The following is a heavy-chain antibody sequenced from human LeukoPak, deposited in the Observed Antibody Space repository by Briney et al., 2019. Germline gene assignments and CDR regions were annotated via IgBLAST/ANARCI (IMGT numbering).Heavy chain of an antibody. J-gene: IGHJ4*02. CDR2: TYYSGST. D-gene: IGHD5-24*01. V-gene: IGHV4-59*01. CDR1: GGSISSYY. Sequence: PSETLSLTCTVSGGSISSYYWSWIRQPPGKGLEWIGYTYYSGSTNYNPSLKSRVTISVDTSKNQFSLKLSSVTAADTAVYYCARARDGYNTDWGQGTLVTVSS. CDR3: ARARDGYNTD.